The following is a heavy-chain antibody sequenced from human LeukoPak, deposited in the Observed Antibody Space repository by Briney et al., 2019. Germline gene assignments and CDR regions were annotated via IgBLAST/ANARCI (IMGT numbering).Heavy chain of an antibody. CDR1: GYTFGRYW. V-gene: IGHV5-51*01. Sequence: GESLKISCNTSGYTFGRYWFAWVRQMPGKGLEWMGFIYPDDSEIRYSPSFQGQVTISADKSINTAYLQWNSLKASDTAMYYCARLWWGRSWTQGYFDYWGQGTLVTVSS. J-gene: IGHJ4*02. CDR2: IYPDDSEI. CDR3: ARLWWGRSWTQGYFDY. D-gene: IGHD6-13*01.